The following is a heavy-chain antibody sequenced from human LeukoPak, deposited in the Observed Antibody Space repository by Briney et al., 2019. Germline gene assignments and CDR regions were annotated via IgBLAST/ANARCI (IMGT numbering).Heavy chain of an antibody. CDR3: AVAPGDY. D-gene: IGHD2-21*01. V-gene: IGHV1-2*02. CDR1: VYTFTGYY. J-gene: IGHJ4*02. Sequence: GASVRVSCKASVYTFTGYYMHWVRQAPGQGLEWMGWINPNTGDTHYAQKFQGRVTLTRDTSITTVYMELSRLTSDDTAIFYCAVAPGDYWGQGTLVTVSS. CDR2: INPNTGDT.